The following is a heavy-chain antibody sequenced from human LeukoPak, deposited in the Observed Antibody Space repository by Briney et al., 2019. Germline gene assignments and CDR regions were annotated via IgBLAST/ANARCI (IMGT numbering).Heavy chain of an antibody. Sequence: GESLKISCKGSGYSFAYWIGWVRQMPGKGLEWMGIIYSGDSHTKYSPSFQGWVTISVDNSISTAYLQWSSLEASDTAMYYCASARHGDCVWDYWGQGTLVTVSS. CDR3: ASARHGDCVWDY. J-gene: IGHJ4*02. V-gene: IGHV5-51*01. CDR2: IYSGDSHT. CDR1: GYSFAYW. D-gene: IGHD2-21*02.